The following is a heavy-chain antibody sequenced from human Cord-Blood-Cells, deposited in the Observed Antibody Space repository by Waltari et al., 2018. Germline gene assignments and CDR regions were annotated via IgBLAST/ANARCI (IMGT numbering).Heavy chain of an antibody. J-gene: IGHJ6*03. D-gene: IGHD5-18*01. CDR2: INPNSGGT. CDR3: ARWDTAMVHYMDV. CDR1: GYTFIGSS. Sequence: QVQLVQSGAEVKQPGASVKGSCKATGYTFIGSSMPWVRQAPGQGLKWRGWINPNSGGTNYAQKFQGRDTMTRDTSISTAYMELSRLRSDDTAVYYCARWDTAMVHYMDVWGKGTTVTVSS. V-gene: IGHV1-2*02.